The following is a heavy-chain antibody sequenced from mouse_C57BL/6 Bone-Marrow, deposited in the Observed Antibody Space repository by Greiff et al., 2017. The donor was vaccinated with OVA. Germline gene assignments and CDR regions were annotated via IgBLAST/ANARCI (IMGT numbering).Heavy chain of an antibody. J-gene: IGHJ3*01. CDR3: ARQGDYYGSRAY. CDR1: GFTFSSYG. V-gene: IGHV5-6*01. Sequence: EVKLMESGGDLVKPGGSLKLSCAASGFTFSSYGMSWVRQTPDKSLEWVATISSGGSYTYYPDSVKGRFTISRDNAKNTLYLQMSSLKSEDTAMYYCARQGDYYGSRAYWGQGTLVTVSA. D-gene: IGHD1-1*01. CDR2: ISSGGSYT.